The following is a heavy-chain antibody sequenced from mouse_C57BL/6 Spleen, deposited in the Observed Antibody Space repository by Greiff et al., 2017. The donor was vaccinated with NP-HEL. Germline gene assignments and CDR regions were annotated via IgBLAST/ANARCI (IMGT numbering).Heavy chain of an antibody. CDR3: ARDPYYYGSSQDYFDY. CDR1: GFTFSSYA. J-gene: IGHJ2*01. CDR2: ISDGGSYT. D-gene: IGHD1-1*01. V-gene: IGHV5-4*01. Sequence: DVMLVESGGGLVKPGGSLKLSCAASGFTFSSYAMSWVRQTPEKRLEWVATISDGGSYTYYPDNVKGRFTISRDNAKNNLYLQMSHLKSEDTAMYYCARDPYYYGSSQDYFDYWGQGTTLTVSS.